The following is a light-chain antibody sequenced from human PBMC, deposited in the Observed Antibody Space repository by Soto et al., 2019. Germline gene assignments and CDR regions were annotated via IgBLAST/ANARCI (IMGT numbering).Light chain of an antibody. V-gene: IGLV2-8*01. CDR3: SSYAGNNNVV. CDR2: EVS. J-gene: IGLJ2*01. Sequence: QSVLTQPPSASGSPGQSVTISCTGTSSDVGNYNYVAWHQQHPGKAPKLMSYEVSKRPSGVPDRFSGSKSGNTASLTVSGLQAEDEADYYCSSYAGNNNVVFGGGTKLTVL. CDR1: SSDVGNYNY.